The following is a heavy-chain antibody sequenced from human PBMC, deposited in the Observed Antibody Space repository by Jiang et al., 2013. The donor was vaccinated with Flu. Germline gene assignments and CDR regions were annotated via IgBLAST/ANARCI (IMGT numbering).Heavy chain of an antibody. Sequence: KSQRDGATADYAAPVKGRFIISRDDSSNMLYLQMNSLRNDDTAVYYCTTDHPFPTILTAYSWGQGALVTVSS. J-gene: IGHJ5*02. V-gene: IGHV3-15*01. CDR3: TTDHPFPTILTAYS. D-gene: IGHD3-9*01. CDR2: KSQRDGATA.